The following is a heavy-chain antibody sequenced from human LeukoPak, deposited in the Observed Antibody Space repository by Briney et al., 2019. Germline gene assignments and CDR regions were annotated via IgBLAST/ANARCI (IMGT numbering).Heavy chain of an antibody. CDR1: GYSISSGYY. J-gene: IGHJ6*03. CDR3: ARTNGVVGAIDDYYYYYYMDV. V-gene: IGHV4-38-2*02. D-gene: IGHD1-26*01. Sequence: PSETLSLTCTVSGYSISSGYYWGWIRQPPGKGLEWIASISYSGSTYYNPSLKSRVTISVDTSKNQCSLKLSSVTAADTAVYYCARTNGVVGAIDDYYYYYYMDVWGKGTTVTVSS. CDR2: ISYSGST.